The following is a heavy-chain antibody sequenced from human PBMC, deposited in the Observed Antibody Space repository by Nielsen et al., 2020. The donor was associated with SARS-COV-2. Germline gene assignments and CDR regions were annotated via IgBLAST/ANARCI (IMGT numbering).Heavy chain of an antibody. Sequence: GESLKISCAASGFTFSDHYMTWFRQTPGKGLEWISYITNTGAEYYADSVKGRFTISRDNAQSSLYLLMNNLRAEDTAVYYCASSGWLDYWGQGTRVTVSS. CDR2: ITNTGAE. CDR3: ASSGWLDY. J-gene: IGHJ4*02. D-gene: IGHD6-19*01. CDR1: GFTFSDHY. V-gene: IGHV3-69-1*01.